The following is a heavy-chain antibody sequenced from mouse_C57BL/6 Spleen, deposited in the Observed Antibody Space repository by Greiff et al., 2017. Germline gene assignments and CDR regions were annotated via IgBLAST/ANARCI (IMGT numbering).Heavy chain of an antibody. CDR1: GYTFTSYW. J-gene: IGHJ2*01. CDR2: IDPSDSYT. D-gene: IGHD1-1*01. V-gene: IGHV1-69*01. Sequence: VKLMESGAELVMPGASVKLSCKASGYTFTSYWMHWVKQRPGQGLEWIGEIDPSDSYTNYNQKFKGKSTLTVDKSSSTAYMQLSSLTSEDSAVYYCARSIITTYYFDYWGQGTTLTVSS. CDR3: ARSIITTYYFDY.